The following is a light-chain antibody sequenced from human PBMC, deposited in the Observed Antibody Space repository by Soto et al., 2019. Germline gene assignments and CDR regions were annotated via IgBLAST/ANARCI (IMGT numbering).Light chain of an antibody. CDR2: EVS. Sequence: QSALTQPASASGSPGQSFTISCTGTSSDVGGYNYVSWYQQHPGKAPKLIIYEVSNRPSGVSNRFSGSKSGNTASLTISGRQAAEEAADYCCSSNSSSTQGVFAGGTKLTVL. J-gene: IGLJ3*02. V-gene: IGLV2-14*01. CDR3: CSSNSSSTQGV. CDR1: SSDVGGYNY.